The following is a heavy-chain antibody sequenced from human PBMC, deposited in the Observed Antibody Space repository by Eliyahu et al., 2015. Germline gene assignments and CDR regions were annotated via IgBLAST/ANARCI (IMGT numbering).Heavy chain of an antibody. V-gene: IGHV3-9*01. CDR2: IGWNGAGR. D-gene: IGHD3-22*01. Sequence: EVQLVESGGGVVQPGRSLRLSCVASGFPFDAXAXHWVRQAPGRGLEWVSGIGWNGAGRGYADFVKGRFTISRDNARNSLYLELDSLGPEDTALYYCVKDVETNYYDSSGFLNYFDYWGQGTLVTVSS. CDR1: GFPFDAXA. CDR3: VKDVETNYYDSSGFLNYFDY. J-gene: IGHJ4*02.